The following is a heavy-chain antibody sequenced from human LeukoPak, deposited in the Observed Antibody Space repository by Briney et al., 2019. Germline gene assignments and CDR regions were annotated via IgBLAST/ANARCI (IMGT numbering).Heavy chain of an antibody. D-gene: IGHD3-22*01. CDR3: ARGLSSGTYYYDSSGPLVYFQH. Sequence: SETLSLTCTVSGGSISSGGYYWSWIRQHPGKGLEWIGYIYYSGSTYYNPSLKSRVTISVDTSKNQFSLKLSSVTAADTAVYYCARGLSSGTYYYDSSGPLVYFQHWGQGTLVTVSS. CDR1: GGSISSGGYY. V-gene: IGHV4-31*03. J-gene: IGHJ1*01. CDR2: IYYSGST.